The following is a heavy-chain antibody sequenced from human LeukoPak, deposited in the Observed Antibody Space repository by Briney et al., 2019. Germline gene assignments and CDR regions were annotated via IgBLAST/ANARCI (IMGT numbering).Heavy chain of an antibody. D-gene: IGHD2-2*01. Sequence: PSETLSLTCTVSGGSISSYYWSWIRQPPGKGLEWIGYIYYSGSTNYNPSLKSRVTISVDTSKNQFSLKLSSVTAADTAVYYCAKDLRARHVPYAYYFDYWGQGTLVTVSS. CDR1: GGSISSYY. CDR3: AKDLRARHVPYAYYFDY. V-gene: IGHV4-59*01. CDR2: IYYSGST. J-gene: IGHJ4*02.